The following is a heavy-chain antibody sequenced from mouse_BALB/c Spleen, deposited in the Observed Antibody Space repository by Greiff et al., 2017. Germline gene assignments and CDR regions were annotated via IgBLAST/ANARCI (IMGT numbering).Heavy chain of an antibody. CDR2: IWGDGST. D-gene: IGHD3-2*01. Sequence: VKLKESGPGLVAPSQSLSITCTVSGFSLTGYGVNWVRQPPGKGLEWLGMIWGDGSTDYNSALKSRLSISKDNSKSQVFLKMNSLQTDDTARYYCARGGKTARSLYYAMDYWGQGTSVTVSS. CDR1: GFSLTGYG. CDR3: ARGGKTARSLYYAMDY. V-gene: IGHV2-6-7*01. J-gene: IGHJ4*01.